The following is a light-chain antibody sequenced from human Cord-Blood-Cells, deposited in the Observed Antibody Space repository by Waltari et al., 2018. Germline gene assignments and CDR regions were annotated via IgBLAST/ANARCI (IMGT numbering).Light chain of an antibody. CDR2: DVS. Sequence: QSALTSPASVSGSPGQSITIPCTGTSSDVGGYNYVSWYQQHPGKAPKLMIYDVSKRPSGVSNRFSGSKSGNTASLTISGLQAEDEADYYCSSYTSSSTLVFGGGTKLTVL. J-gene: IGLJ2*01. V-gene: IGLV2-14*01. CDR3: SSYTSSSTLV. CDR1: SSDVGGYNY.